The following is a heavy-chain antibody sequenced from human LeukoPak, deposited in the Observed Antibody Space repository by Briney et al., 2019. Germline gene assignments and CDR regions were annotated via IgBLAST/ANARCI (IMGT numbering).Heavy chain of an antibody. CDR2: ISSSGSYI. J-gene: IGHJ4*02. V-gene: IGHV3-21*01. CDR1: GFTFSSYS. Sequence: GESLRLSCAASGFTFSSYSMNWVRQAPGKGLEWVSSISSSGSYIYYADSVKGRFTISRDNAKNSLYLQMNSLRAEDTAVYYCARVTEAPYYFDYWGQGTLVTVSS. CDR3: ARVTEAPYYFDY.